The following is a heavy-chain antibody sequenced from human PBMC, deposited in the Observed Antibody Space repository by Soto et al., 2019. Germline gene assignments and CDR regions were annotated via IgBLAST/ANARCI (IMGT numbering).Heavy chain of an antibody. D-gene: IGHD2-2*01. V-gene: IGHV1-18*01. Sequence: ASVKVSCKASGYTFASYGISWVRQAPGRGLEWMGWISAYNGNTSYAQKLQGRVTMTTDTSTSTAYMELRSLRSDDTAVYYCARDCSSTSCYSVIGTLDYWGQGTLVTVSS. CDR2: ISAYNGNT. CDR3: ARDCSSTSCYSVIGTLDY. CDR1: GYTFASYG. J-gene: IGHJ4*02.